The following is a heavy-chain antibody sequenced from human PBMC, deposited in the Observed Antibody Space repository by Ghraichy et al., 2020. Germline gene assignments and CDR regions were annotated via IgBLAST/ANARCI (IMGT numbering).Heavy chain of an antibody. D-gene: IGHD5-18*01. CDR1: GLTFSSYT. CDR3: AKGPIYSYGWGVYYYMDV. V-gene: IGHV3-21*04. Sequence: GSLRLSCAASGLTFSSYTINWVRQAPGKGLEWVSFIDSSSSYIYYSDSVKGRFTTSRDNPKNTLYLQMNSLRAEDTAVYYCAKGPIYSYGWGVYYYMDVWGKGTTVTVSS. CDR2: IDSSSSYI. J-gene: IGHJ6*03.